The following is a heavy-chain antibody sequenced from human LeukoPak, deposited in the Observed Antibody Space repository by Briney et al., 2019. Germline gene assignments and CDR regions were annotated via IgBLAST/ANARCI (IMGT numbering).Heavy chain of an antibody. V-gene: IGHV1-8*01. J-gene: IGHJ5*02. CDR3: ARGLIRSIRRINWFDP. CDR1: GYTFTSYD. Sequence: ASVKVSCKASGYTFTSYDINWVRQATGQGLEWMGWMNPNSGNTGYAQKFQGRVTMTRNTSISTAYMELSSLRSEDTAVYYCARGLIRSIRRINWFDPWGQGTLVTVSS. D-gene: IGHD2-2*02. CDR2: MNPNSGNT.